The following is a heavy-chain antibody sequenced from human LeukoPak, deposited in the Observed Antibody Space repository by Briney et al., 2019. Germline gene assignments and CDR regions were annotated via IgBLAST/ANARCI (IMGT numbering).Heavy chain of an antibody. Sequence: SETLSLTCTVSGGSISSSSYYWGWIRQPPGKGLEWIDNIYYSGRTYYNPSLKGRVTISVDTSKNQFSLKLSSVTAADPAMYYCARQSYSSGWYEFSYWGQGTLVTVSS. V-gene: IGHV4-39*01. CDR2: IYYSGRT. D-gene: IGHD6-19*01. CDR3: ARQSYSSGWYEFSY. CDR1: GGSISSSSYY. J-gene: IGHJ4*02.